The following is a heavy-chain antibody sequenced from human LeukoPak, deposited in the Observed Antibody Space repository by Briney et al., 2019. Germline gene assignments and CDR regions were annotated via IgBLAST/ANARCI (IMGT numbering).Heavy chain of an antibody. J-gene: IGHJ4*02. CDR1: GLTFSSYE. CDR3: AREGCSSTSCLDY. Sequence: WGSLRLSWSASGLTFSSYEMNWVRQAPGKGLELVSYISSSASTIYYADSVKGRFTISRDNAKNSLYLQMNSLRAEDTAVYYCAREGCSSTSCLDYWGQGTLVTVSS. V-gene: IGHV3-48*03. CDR2: ISSSASTI. D-gene: IGHD2-2*01.